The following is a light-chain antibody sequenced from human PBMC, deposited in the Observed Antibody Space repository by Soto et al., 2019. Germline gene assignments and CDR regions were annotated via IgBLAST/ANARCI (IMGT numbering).Light chain of an antibody. Sequence: ETVLTQSPGTLSLSPWERATLSCRASQSVSSYSAWYQQKPGQAPRLLIYGTSSRAIGIPDRFSGSGSGTNFTLTISRLEPEDFAVYYCQQYGSSPPTFGRGTRLEIK. V-gene: IGKV3-20*01. CDR3: QQYGSSPPT. CDR1: QSVSSY. CDR2: GTS. J-gene: IGKJ2*01.